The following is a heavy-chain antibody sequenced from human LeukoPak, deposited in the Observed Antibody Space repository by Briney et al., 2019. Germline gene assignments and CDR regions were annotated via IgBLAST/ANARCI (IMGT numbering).Heavy chain of an antibody. D-gene: IGHD3-22*01. V-gene: IGHV3-NL1*01. CDR3: ARDQYYYDSTGYFGTLGY. J-gene: IGHJ4*02. Sequence: PGGTLRLSCAASGFIFSHHGMNWVRQAPGKGLEWVSGIRTDGVTTYYADSVKGRFTISRDNSKNTLYLQMNSLRAEDTAVYYCARDQYYYDSTGYFGTLGYWGQGTLVTVSS. CDR2: IRTDGVTT. CDR1: GFIFSHHG.